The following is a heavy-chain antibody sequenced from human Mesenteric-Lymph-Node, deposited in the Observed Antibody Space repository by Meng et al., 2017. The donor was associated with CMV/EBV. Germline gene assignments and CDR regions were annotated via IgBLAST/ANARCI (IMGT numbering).Heavy chain of an antibody. Sequence: LSLTCAASGFTFSSYAMHWVRQAPGKGLEWVAVISYDGSNKYYADSVKGRFTISRDNSKNTLYLQMNSLRAEDTAVYYCASDMSGTIFGVVISGMDVWGQGTTVTVSS. J-gene: IGHJ6*02. CDR2: ISYDGSNK. V-gene: IGHV3-30*04. D-gene: IGHD3-3*01. CDR1: GFTFSSYA. CDR3: ASDMSGTIFGVVISGMDV.